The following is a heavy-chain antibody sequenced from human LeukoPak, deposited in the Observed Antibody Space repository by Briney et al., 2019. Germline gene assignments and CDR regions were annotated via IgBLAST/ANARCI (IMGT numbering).Heavy chain of an antibody. D-gene: IGHD5-18*01. CDR2: IYYSGST. CDR1: GGSISSSSYY. Sequence: PSETLSLTCTVSGGSISSSSYYWGWIRQPPGKGLEWIGSIYYSGSTYYNPSLKSRVTISVDTSKNQFSLKLSSVTAADTAVYYCARVGRGIQLWSDDYWGQGTLVTVSS. V-gene: IGHV4-39*07. CDR3: ARVGRGIQLWSDDY. J-gene: IGHJ4*02.